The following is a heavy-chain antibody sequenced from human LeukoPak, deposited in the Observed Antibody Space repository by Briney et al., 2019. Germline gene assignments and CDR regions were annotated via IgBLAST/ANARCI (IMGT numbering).Heavy chain of an antibody. CDR3: ARAPAPHYVWGSYRPYYFDY. CDR1: GFTFSSYS. J-gene: IGHJ4*02. V-gene: IGHV3-20*04. D-gene: IGHD3-16*02. CDR2: INWNGGST. Sequence: GGSLRLSCAASGFTFSSYSMNWVRQAPGKGLEWVSGINWNGGSTGYADSVKGRFTISRDNAKNSLYLQMNSLRAEDTALYYCARAPAPHYVWGSYRPYYFDYWGQGTLVTVSS.